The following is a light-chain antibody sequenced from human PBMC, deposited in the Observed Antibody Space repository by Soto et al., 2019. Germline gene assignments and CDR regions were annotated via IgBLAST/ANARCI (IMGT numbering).Light chain of an antibody. J-gene: IGKJ2*01. CDR2: AAY. CDR1: QYINNY. Sequence: DIQMTQSPSSLSTSVGDRVTITCRASQYINNYLNWYQQKPGKAPKLLIFAAYNLQSVVPSRFSGSGSGTDFTLTISSLQPEDFATYYCQQSYSTPPYTFGQGTKL. CDR3: QQSYSTPPYT. V-gene: IGKV1-39*01.